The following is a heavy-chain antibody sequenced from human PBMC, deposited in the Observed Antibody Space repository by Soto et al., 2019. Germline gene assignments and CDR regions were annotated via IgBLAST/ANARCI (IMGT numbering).Heavy chain of an antibody. CDR3: ARHYYDSSGYSNWFDP. J-gene: IGHJ5*02. V-gene: IGHV4-39*01. CDR1: GGSISSSSYY. Sequence: SETLSLTCTVSGGSISSSSYYWGWIRQPPGKGLEWIGSIYYSGSTYYNPSLKSRVTISVDTSKNQFSLKLSSVTAADTAVYYCARHYYDSSGYSNWFDPWGQGTLVTVSS. CDR2: IYYSGST. D-gene: IGHD3-22*01.